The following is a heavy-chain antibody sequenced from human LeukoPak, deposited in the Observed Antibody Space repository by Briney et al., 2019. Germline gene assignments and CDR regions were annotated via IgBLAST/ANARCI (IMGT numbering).Heavy chain of an antibody. CDR1: GGSISSYY. D-gene: IGHD1-14*01. J-gene: IGHJ4*02. Sequence: SETLSLTCTDSGGSISSYYWSWIRQPAGKGLEWIGRIYTSGSTNYNPSLNSRVTMSVDTSKNQFSLKLSSVTAADTAVYYCARTLKTGLTPSWGQGTLVTVSS. CDR2: IYTSGST. V-gene: IGHV4-4*07. CDR3: ARTLKTGLTPS.